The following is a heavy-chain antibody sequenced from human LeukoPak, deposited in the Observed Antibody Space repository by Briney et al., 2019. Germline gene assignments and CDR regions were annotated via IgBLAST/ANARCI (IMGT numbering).Heavy chain of an antibody. J-gene: IGHJ5*02. CDR2: IIPIFGTA. Sequence: SVKVSCKASGGTFSSYAISWVRQAPGQGLEWMGGIIPIFGTANYAQKFQGRVTITADESTSTAYMELSSLRSEDTAVYYCATESYYYGSGSFFWFDPWGQGTLVTVSS. D-gene: IGHD3-10*01. CDR1: GGTFSSYA. V-gene: IGHV1-69*01. CDR3: ATESYYYGSGSFFWFDP.